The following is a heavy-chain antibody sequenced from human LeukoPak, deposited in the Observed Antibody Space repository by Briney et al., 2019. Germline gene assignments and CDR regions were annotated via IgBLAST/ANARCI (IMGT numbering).Heavy chain of an antibody. CDR2: IRYDGSNK. D-gene: IGHD5-18*01. J-gene: IGHJ4*02. Sequence: GGSLKLSCAASGFTFSSYGMHWVRQAPGKGLEWVAFIRYDGSNKYYADSVKGRFTISRDNSKNTLYLQMGSLRAEDMAVYYCARATQLWLPSIIDYWGQGTLVTVSS. CDR3: ARATQLWLPSIIDY. V-gene: IGHV3-30*02. CDR1: GFTFSSYG.